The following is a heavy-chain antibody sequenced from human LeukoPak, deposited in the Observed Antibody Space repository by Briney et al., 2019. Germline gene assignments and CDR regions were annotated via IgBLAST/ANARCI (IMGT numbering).Heavy chain of an antibody. CDR2: ISGSGMRT. V-gene: IGHV3-23*01. CDR1: GFTFSSYA. D-gene: IGHD4-11*01. Sequence: PGGSLRLSCAASGFTFSSYAMSWVLQAPGKGLEGVSGISGSGMRTYYADSVKGRFSISRNKSKNTLYLQMNSLRAGDTAVYYCAKVFGIEATVTLDYWGRGTLVTVSS. CDR3: AKVFGIEATVTLDY. J-gene: IGHJ4*01.